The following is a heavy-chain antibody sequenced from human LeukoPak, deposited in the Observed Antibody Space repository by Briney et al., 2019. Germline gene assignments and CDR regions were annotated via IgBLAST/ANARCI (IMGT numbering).Heavy chain of an antibody. CDR3: LKVLQYSSSLAFS. D-gene: IGHD6-6*01. J-gene: IGHJ4*02. CDR2: ISRNGGST. V-gene: IGHV3-64D*09. Sequence: PGGSLRLSCSPTGFSFSTYAMHWRRQAPGKGLEYVSSISRNGGSTYYADSVKGRFAISRDNSNNTLYLQMSSLRAEDTAVYYSLKVLQYSSSLAFSWGQGTLVTVSS. CDR1: GFSFSTYA.